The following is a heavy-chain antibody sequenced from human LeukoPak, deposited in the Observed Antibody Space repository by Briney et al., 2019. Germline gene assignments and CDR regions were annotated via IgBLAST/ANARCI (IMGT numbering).Heavy chain of an antibody. CDR1: GFTFSNYG. CDR3: ARDFKSGSVDS. V-gene: IGHV3-33*01. D-gene: IGHD3-3*01. CDR2: IYDDGSKE. J-gene: IGHJ4*02. Sequence: HTGRSVTLSCAASGFTFSNYGMHWVRQAPGKGLEWVAVIYDDGSKEYFADSVKGRFTISRDNSKNTVLLQMNSLRAEDTAVFYCARDFKSGSVDSWGQGTLVTVSS.